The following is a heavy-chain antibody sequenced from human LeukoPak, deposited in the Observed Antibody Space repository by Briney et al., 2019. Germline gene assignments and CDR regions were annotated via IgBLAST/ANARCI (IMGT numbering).Heavy chain of an antibody. Sequence: GGSLRLSCAASGFTFNKYTMNWVRQAPGTGLEWVSSISTSSSYIYYADSVKGRFTISRDNAKNSLYLQMNSLRAEDTAVYYCANGDSYGYNGLDYWGQGTLVTVSS. V-gene: IGHV3-21*04. J-gene: IGHJ4*02. CDR2: ISTSSSYI. CDR1: GFTFNKYT. D-gene: IGHD5-18*01. CDR3: ANGDSYGYNGLDY.